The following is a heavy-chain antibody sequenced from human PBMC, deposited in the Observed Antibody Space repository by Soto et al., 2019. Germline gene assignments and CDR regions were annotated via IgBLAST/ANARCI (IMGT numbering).Heavy chain of an antibody. D-gene: IGHD3-10*01. Sequence: PSETLSLTCTVSGGYISSGGYYWSWIRQHPGKGLEWIGYIYYSGSTYYNPSLKSRVTISVDTSKNQFSLKLSSVTAADTAVYYCARVSYYYGSGSYYNVMAPRRFYYYYGMDVWGQGTTVTVSS. CDR3: ARVSYYYGSGSYYNVMAPRRFYYYYGMDV. CDR1: GGYISSGGYY. V-gene: IGHV4-31*03. J-gene: IGHJ6*02. CDR2: IYYSGST.